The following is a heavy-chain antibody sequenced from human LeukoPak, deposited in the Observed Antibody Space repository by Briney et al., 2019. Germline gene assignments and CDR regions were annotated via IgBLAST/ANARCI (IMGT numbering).Heavy chain of an antibody. V-gene: IGHV4-59*01. D-gene: IGHD6-19*01. CDR2: IYYSGST. CDR3: ARNSGWYMYDY. Sequence: SETLSLTCTVFGGSINNYYWSWIRQPPGKGLEWLGYIYYSGSTNYNPSLESRVTISLDTSKNHFSLKLSSVTAADTAVYYCARNSGWYMYDYWGQGTLVTVSS. CDR1: GGSINNYY. J-gene: IGHJ4*02.